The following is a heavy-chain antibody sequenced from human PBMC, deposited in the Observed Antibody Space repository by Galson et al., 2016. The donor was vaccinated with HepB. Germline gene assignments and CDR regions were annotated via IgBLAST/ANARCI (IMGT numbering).Heavy chain of an antibody. CDR2: IIPIFGTA. J-gene: IGHJ5*02. Sequence: SVKVSCKASGGTFSSYAISWVRQAPGQGLEWMGGIIPIFGTANYAQKFQGRVTITADESTSTAYMELSSLTSDDTAVYYCASGSENYSWWIDPWGQGTLVTISS. V-gene: IGHV1-69*13. CDR3: ASGSENYSWWIDP. CDR1: GGTFSSYA. D-gene: IGHD2-15*01.